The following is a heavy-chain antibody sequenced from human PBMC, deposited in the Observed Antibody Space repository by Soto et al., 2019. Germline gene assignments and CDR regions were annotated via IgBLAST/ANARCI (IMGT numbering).Heavy chain of an antibody. CDR3: ARRYGGNLDY. J-gene: IGHJ4*02. D-gene: IGHD1-26*01. V-gene: IGHV4-59*08. Sequence: PSETLSLTCTVSGGSISSYYWSWIRQPPGKGLEWIGYMYNTGSTNYNPSLKSRVTISVDKSKNQFSLKLSSVTAADTAVYYCARRYGGNLDYWGQGTLVTVSS. CDR1: GGSISSYY. CDR2: MYNTGST.